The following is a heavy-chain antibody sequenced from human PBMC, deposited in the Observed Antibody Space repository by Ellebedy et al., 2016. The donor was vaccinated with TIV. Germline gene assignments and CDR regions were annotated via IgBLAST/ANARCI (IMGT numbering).Heavy chain of an antibody. V-gene: IGHV1-69*13. D-gene: IGHD3-22*01. Sequence: SVKVSCXASGGTFSSYAISWVRQAPGQGLEWMGGIIPIFGTANYAQKFQGRVTITADESTSTAYMELSSLRSEDTAVYYCARVAGSYYDSSGYYYYYGMDVWGQGTTVTVSS. CDR3: ARVAGSYYDSSGYYYYYGMDV. CDR2: IIPIFGTA. CDR1: GGTFSSYA. J-gene: IGHJ6*02.